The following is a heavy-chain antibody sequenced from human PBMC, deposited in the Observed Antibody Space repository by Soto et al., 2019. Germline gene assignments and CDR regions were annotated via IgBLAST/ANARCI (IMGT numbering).Heavy chain of an antibody. V-gene: IGHV3-30*18. J-gene: IGHJ4*02. CDR3: PKDRSSSWSFDY. CDR2: ISYDGSNK. CDR1: GFTFSSNG. Sequence: QVQLVESGGGVVQPGRSMRLSCAASGFTFSSNGMHWVRQAPGKGLEWVAVISYDGSNKYYADSVKGRFTISRDDSKNTLCLQMNNLRAEDTAVYYCPKDRSSSWSFDYWGQGTLVTVSS. D-gene: IGHD6-13*01.